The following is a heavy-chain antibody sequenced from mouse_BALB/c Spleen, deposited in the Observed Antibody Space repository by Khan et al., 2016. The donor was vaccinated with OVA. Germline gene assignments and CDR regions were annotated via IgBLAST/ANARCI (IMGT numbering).Heavy chain of an antibody. D-gene: IGHD2-3*01. V-gene: IGHV5-17*02. Sequence: EVELVESGGGLVQTGGSRKLSCAASGFTFSGFGMHWVRQAPEKGMEWVAYISSGSSTIYYADTVKGRFTISRDNPKHTLFLQMTSLRSEVTAMYYCARTGYYYFDYWDRGTTLTVPS. CDR2: ISSGSSTI. CDR3: ARTGYYYFDY. J-gene: IGHJ2*01. CDR1: GFTFSGFG.